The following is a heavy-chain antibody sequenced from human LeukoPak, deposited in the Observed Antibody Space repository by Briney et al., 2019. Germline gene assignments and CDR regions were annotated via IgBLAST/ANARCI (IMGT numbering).Heavy chain of an antibody. CDR3: ARVVVGATTPFDS. D-gene: IGHD1-26*01. Sequence: SETRSLTCTVSGGSISSTIYYWAWIRHPPGKGLEWIASINYSGNTYYNTSLKSRVTISVDTSKNQFSLKLTSMTAADTAVYYCARVVVGATTPFDSWGQGALVTISS. V-gene: IGHV4-39*07. CDR1: GGSISSTIYY. J-gene: IGHJ4*02. CDR2: INYSGNT.